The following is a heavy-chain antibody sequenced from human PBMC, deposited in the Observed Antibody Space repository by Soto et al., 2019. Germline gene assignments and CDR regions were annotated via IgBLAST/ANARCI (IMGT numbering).Heavy chain of an antibody. CDR3: ASSHYYDSSGSFFDP. CDR1: GGSFSGYY. V-gene: IGHV4-34*01. CDR2: INHSGST. Sequence: SETLSLTCAVYGGSFSGYYWSWIRQPPGKGLEWIGEINHSGSTNYNPSLKSRVTISVDTSKNQFSLKLSSVTAADTAVYYCASSHYYDSSGSFFDPWGQGTLVTVSS. D-gene: IGHD3-22*01. J-gene: IGHJ5*02.